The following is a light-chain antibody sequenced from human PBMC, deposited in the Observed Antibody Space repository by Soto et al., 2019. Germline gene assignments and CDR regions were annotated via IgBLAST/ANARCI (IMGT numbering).Light chain of an antibody. CDR1: QSVLYSSNNKNY. V-gene: IGKV4-1*01. CDR2: WAS. Sequence: DIVMTQSPDSLAVSLGERATINCKSSQSVLYSSNNKNYLAWYQQKPGQPHKLLIYWASTRESGVPDRFSGSGSGTDFTLTISSLQAEDVAVYYCQQYYSTLGQGTKVDIK. CDR3: QQYYST. J-gene: IGKJ1*01.